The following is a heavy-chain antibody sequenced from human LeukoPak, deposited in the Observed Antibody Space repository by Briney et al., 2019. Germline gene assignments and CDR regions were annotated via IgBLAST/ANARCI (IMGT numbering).Heavy chain of an antibody. J-gene: IGHJ3*02. Sequence: PGESLKISCKGSGYSFTTYWIGWVRQMPGKGLEWMGIIYPADSETRLSPSFQGQVTISADKSLSTAYLQWSSLKASDTAIYYCARSGQGFFDIWGQGTMVTVSS. CDR1: GYSFTTYW. V-gene: IGHV5-51*01. CDR3: ARSGQGFFDI. CDR2: IYPADSET.